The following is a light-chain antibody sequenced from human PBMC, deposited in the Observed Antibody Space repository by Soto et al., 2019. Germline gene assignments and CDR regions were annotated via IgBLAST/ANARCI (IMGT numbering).Light chain of an antibody. Sequence: EIGLTQSPGTLSLSPGERATLSCRHSQSVGDNYLAWYQQKPGQAPRLLSYGASSRATGIPDRFTGSGSGTDFTLTISDLEPEDFAVYYCQQYGSSPYTFGQGTRLEIK. J-gene: IGKJ5*01. V-gene: IGKV3-20*01. CDR1: QSVGDNY. CDR3: QQYGSSPYT. CDR2: GAS.